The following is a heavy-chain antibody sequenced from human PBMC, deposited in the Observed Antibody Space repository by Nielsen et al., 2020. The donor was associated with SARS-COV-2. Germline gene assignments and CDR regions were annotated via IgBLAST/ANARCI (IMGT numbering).Heavy chain of an antibody. Sequence: WLRQPPGKGLEWVAVISYDGSNKYYADSVKGRFTISRDNSKNTLYLQMNSLRAEDTAVYYCARPITMVRGAPLYDAFDIWGQGTMVTVSS. CDR2: ISYDGSNK. V-gene: IGHV3-33*05. D-gene: IGHD3-10*01. J-gene: IGHJ3*02. CDR3: ARPITMVRGAPLYDAFDI.